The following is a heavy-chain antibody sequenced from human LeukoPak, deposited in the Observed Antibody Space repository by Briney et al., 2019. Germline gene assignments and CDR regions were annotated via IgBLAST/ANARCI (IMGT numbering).Heavy chain of an antibody. CDR1: GFNFNSHG. J-gene: IGHJ3*02. CDR2: IPSDGSYT. CDR3: AKDRYGDYGPFDN. D-gene: IGHD4-17*01. V-gene: IGHV3-30*18. Sequence: GRSLGLSCAASGFNFNSHGMHWVRQAPGKGLEWVALIPSDGSYTYYADSVKGRFTISRDNSKNTLSLQMNSVRPDDTAVYYCAKDRYGDYGPFDNWGQGTMVTVSS.